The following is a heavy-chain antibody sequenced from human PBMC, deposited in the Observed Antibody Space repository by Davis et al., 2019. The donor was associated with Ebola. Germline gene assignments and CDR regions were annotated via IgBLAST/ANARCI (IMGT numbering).Heavy chain of an antibody. Sequence: GESLKISCAASGFTFKDYGMHWVRQVPGEGLEWLAVVWYDGDKTDYADSVKGRFTISRDNSEKTVSLQMNSLRAEDTALYHCARLPSGVGRALDYWGHGTLVTVSS. V-gene: IGHV3-33*01. D-gene: IGHD5-12*01. J-gene: IGHJ4*01. CDR1: GFTFKDYG. CDR3: ARLPSGVGRALDY. CDR2: VWYDGDKT.